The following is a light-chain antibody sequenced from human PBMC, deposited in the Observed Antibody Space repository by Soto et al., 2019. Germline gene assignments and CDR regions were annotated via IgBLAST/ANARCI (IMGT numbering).Light chain of an antibody. V-gene: IGKV3-20*01. CDR3: QQYGSSPPWT. Sequence: EIVLTQSPGTLSLSPGARATLSCRARQSISSSSLACYQQKPGQAPRLLIYGASSRATGIPDRFSGSGSGTDFTLTISRLEPEDFAVYYCQQYGSSPPWTFGQGTKVEIK. CDR1: QSISSSS. CDR2: GAS. J-gene: IGKJ1*01.